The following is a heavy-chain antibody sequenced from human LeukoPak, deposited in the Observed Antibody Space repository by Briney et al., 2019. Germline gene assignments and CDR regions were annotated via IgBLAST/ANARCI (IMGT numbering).Heavy chain of an antibody. Sequence: SQTLSLTCTVSGGSISSGSYYWSWIRQPAGKGLEWIGRIYTSGSTNYNPSLKSRVTISVDTSKNQFSLKLSSVTAADTAVYYCARFIVVVPAAIKGFDIWGQGTMVTVSS. CDR2: IYTSGST. D-gene: IGHD2-2*02. CDR1: GGSISSGSYY. CDR3: ARFIVVVPAAIKGFDI. V-gene: IGHV4-61*02. J-gene: IGHJ3*02.